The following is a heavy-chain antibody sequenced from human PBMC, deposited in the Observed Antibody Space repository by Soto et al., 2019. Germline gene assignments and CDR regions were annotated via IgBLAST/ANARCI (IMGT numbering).Heavy chain of an antibody. J-gene: IGHJ4*02. CDR1: GGSISSGDYY. CDR2: IYYRGST. CDR3: ARHVEDGQWARRLDY. D-gene: IGHD1-26*01. Sequence: QVQLQESGPGLVKPSQTLSLTCTVSGGSISSGDYYWSWIRQPPGKGLEWIGNIYYRGSTYYNPFLKSRVTISVDTSKNQFSLKLSCVSAADTAVYYCARHVEDGQWARRLDYWGQGTLVTVSS. V-gene: IGHV4-30-4*01.